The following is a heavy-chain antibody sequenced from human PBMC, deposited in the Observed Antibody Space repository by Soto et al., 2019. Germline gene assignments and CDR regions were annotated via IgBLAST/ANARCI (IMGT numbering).Heavy chain of an antibody. V-gene: IGHV4-31*03. CDR2: IYFSGST. J-gene: IGHJ3*02. Sequence: ASETLSLTCTVSGGSINSGDCYWSWIRQHPGKGLEWIGHIYFSGSTSYNPSLKSRVTISINTSKNKFSLKLDSVTAADTAVYYCARDDYGSNSGAFDIWGQGAMVTV. CDR1: GGSINSGDCY. D-gene: IGHD4-17*01. CDR3: ARDDYGSNSGAFDI.